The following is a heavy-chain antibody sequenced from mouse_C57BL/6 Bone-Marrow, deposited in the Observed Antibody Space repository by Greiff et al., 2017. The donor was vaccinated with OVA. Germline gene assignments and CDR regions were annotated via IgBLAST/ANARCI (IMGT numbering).Heavy chain of an antibody. Sequence: VQLQQSGPELVKPGASVKISCKASGYTFTDYYMNWVKQSHGKSLEWIGEINPSTGGTTYNQKFKAKATLTVDKSSSTAYMQLKSLTSEDSAVYYCARAWSGNFTWFAYWGQGTLVTVSA. D-gene: IGHD2-1*01. CDR2: INPSTGGT. CDR1: GYTFTDYY. V-gene: IGHV1-26*01. CDR3: ARAWSGNFTWFAY. J-gene: IGHJ3*01.